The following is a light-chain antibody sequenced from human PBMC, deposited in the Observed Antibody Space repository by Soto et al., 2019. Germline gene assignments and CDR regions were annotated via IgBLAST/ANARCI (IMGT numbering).Light chain of an antibody. V-gene: IGKV1-13*02. CDR2: DAS. CDR1: QGISSA. CDR3: QKYNSYLWT. Sequence: IQMTQSPSTLSASVGDRVTITCRASQGISSALAWYQQKPGKAPKLLIYDASNLEIGAPSRFSGSGSGTEFTLTISSLQPDDFATYYCQKYNSYLWTFGQGTKGDIK. J-gene: IGKJ1*01.